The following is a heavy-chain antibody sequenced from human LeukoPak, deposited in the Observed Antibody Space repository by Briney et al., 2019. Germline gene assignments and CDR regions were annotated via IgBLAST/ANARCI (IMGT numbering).Heavy chain of an antibody. CDR2: INHSGST. CDR3: AREPYYGSGSRWFEP. D-gene: IGHD3-10*01. J-gene: IGHJ5*02. V-gene: IGHV4-34*01. CDR1: GGSFSGYY. Sequence: SETLSLTCAVYGGSFSGYYWSWIRQPPGKGLEWIGEINHSGSTNYNPSLKSRVTISVDTSKNQFSLKLSSVTAADTAVYYCAREPYYGSGSRWFEPWGQGTLVTVSS.